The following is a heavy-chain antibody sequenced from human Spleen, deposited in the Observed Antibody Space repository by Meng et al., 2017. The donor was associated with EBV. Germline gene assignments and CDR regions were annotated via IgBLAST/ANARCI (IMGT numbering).Heavy chain of an antibody. J-gene: IGHJ5*02. Sequence: QVQLQQWGAGLLKPSETLSLTCAVYGGSFSGYYWSWIRQSPGKGLEWIGEVNHNGRASINPSLKSRVTISLDTSSNQFSLNLGSATATDTAVYYCARGGTTGVFGENWFDPWGQGTLVTVSS. CDR1: GGSFSGYY. V-gene: IGHV4-34*01. D-gene: IGHD1-1*01. CDR2: VNHNGRA. CDR3: ARGGTTGVFGENWFDP.